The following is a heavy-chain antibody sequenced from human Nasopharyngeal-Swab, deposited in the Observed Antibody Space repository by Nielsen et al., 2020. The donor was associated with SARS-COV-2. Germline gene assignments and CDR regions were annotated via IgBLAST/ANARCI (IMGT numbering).Heavy chain of an antibody. Sequence: SQTLSLTCAISGDSVSSNSAAWNWIRQSPSRGLEWLGRTYYRSKWYNDYAVSVKRRITINPDTSKNQFSLQLNSVTPEDTAVYYCARDFRFLEWLFPTQAFDIWGQGTMVTVSS. CDR1: GDSVSSNSAA. CDR3: ARDFRFLEWLFPTQAFDI. CDR2: TYYRSKWYN. D-gene: IGHD3-3*01. V-gene: IGHV6-1*01. J-gene: IGHJ3*02.